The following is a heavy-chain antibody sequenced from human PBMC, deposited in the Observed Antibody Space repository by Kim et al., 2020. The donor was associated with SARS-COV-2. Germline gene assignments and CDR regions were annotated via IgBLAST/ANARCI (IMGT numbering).Heavy chain of an antibody. CDR1: GGSFSGYY. J-gene: IGHJ4*02. CDR2: INHSGST. V-gene: IGHV4-34*01. D-gene: IGHD2-8*01. CDR3: ARWTKTFDY. Sequence: SETLSLTCAVYGGSFSGYYWSWIRQPPGKGLEWIGEINHSGSTNYNLSLKSRVTISVDTSKNQFSLKLSYVTAADTAVYYCARWTKTFDYWGQGTLVTVS.